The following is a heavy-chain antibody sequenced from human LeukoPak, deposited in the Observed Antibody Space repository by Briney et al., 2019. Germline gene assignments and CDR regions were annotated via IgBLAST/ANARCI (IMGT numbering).Heavy chain of an antibody. Sequence: PSETLSLTCTVSGGSISSSSYYWGWIRQPPGKGLEWIGSIYYGGSTYYNPSLKSRVTISVDTSKNQFSLKLSSVTAADTAVYYCARLDPPTVDVWGQGTTVTVSS. V-gene: IGHV4-39*01. CDR2: IYYGGST. CDR1: GGSISSSSYY. J-gene: IGHJ6*02. CDR3: ARLDPPTVDV.